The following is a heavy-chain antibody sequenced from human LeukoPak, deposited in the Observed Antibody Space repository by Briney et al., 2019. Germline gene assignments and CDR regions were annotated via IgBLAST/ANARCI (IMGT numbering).Heavy chain of an antibody. D-gene: IGHD6-19*01. J-gene: IGHJ4*02. CDR3: ARGMRIAVAGTDY. Sequence: GRSLRPSCAASGFTSSSFSTVWVRPAPGKGLGWISSITSSSSTMYYADSVKGRFTIARDNAKNSLFLQLNSLTDEDTAVYYCARGMRIAVAGTDYWGQGILVTVSS. CDR1: GFTSSSFS. V-gene: IGHV3-48*02. CDR2: ITSSSSTM.